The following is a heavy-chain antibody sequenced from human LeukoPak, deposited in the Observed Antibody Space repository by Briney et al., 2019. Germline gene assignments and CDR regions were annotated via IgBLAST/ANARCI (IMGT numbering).Heavy chain of an antibody. V-gene: IGHV3-74*01. J-gene: IGHJ3*02. CDR1: GFTFSSYW. Sequence: QPGGSLRLSCAASGFTFSSYWMHWVRQAPGKGLVWVSRINSDGSTTSYADSVKGRFTISRGNAKNTLYLQMNSLRAEDTAVYYCSRDTADDAFDIWGQGTMVTVSS. CDR2: INSDGSTT. CDR3: SRDTADDAFDI.